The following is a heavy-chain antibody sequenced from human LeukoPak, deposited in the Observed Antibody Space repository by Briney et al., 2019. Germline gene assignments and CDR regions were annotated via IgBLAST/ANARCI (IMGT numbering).Heavy chain of an antibody. CDR3: ARVGYNAYYDILTGYLRDTYYYYYSMDV. Sequence: GASVKVSCKASGYTFTSYDINWVRQATGQGLEWMGWMNPNSGNTGYAQKFQGRVTMTRNTSISTAYMELSSLRSEDTAVYYCARVGYNAYYDILTGYLRDTYYYYYSMDVWGQGTTVTVSS. CDR2: MNPNSGNT. J-gene: IGHJ6*02. D-gene: IGHD3-9*01. V-gene: IGHV1-8*01. CDR1: GYTFTSYD.